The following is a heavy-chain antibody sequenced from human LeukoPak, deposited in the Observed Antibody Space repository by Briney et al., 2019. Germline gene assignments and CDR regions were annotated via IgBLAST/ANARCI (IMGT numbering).Heavy chain of an antibody. CDR2: ITGDGSST. CDR1: GFTFSSYW. V-gene: IGHV3-74*01. CDR3: ARDLTGAVFDF. Sequence: GGSLRLSCAASGFTFSSYWMHWVRHDPGKGLVCVSRITGDGSSTSYADSVRGRFTISRDNAKNTVYLQMNSLRAEDTAVYYCARDLTGAVFDFWGQGTLVTVSS. D-gene: IGHD1-26*01. J-gene: IGHJ4*02.